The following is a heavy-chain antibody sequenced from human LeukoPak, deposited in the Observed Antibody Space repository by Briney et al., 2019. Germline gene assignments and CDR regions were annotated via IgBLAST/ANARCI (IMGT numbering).Heavy chain of an antibody. CDR3: ARDQIVGGSHAFAI. Sequence: SETLSLTRTVSGGSISNGHYSWSWIRQPPGKGLEWIGSISYSGSTHYNPSLRSPIDISMDTSKNQFSLKMWSVTAADTAVYYCARDQIVGGSHAFAIWGQGTVVTVSS. CDR1: GGSISNGHYS. V-gene: IGHV4-30-4*01. D-gene: IGHD1-26*01. J-gene: IGHJ3*02. CDR2: ISYSGST.